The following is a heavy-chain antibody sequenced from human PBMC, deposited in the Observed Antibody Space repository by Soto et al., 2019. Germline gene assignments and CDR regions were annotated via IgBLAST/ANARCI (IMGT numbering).Heavy chain of an antibody. J-gene: IGHJ4*02. CDR3: ATTIAAAGGYYFNY. CDR2: INNNGGST. Sequence: EVQLVESGGGLVQPGGSLRLSCAASGFTFSSYAMHWVRQAPGKGLEYVSTINNNGGSTYYANSVKGRFTISRDNSKNTLYLLMGSLRAEDMAVYYCATTIAAAGGYYFNYWGQGTLVTVSS. V-gene: IGHV3-64*01. D-gene: IGHD6-13*01. CDR1: GFTFSSYA.